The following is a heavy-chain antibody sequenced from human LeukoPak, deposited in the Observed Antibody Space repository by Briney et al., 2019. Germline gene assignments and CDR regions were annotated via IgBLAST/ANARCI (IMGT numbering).Heavy chain of an antibody. J-gene: IGHJ5*02. CDR3: ARVGVVPAERWFDP. D-gene: IGHD2-2*01. Sequence: PSETLSLTCTVSGGSISSSSYYWGWIRQPPGKGLEWIGSIYYSGSTYYNPSLKSRVTISVDTSKNQFSLKLSSVTAADTAVYYCARVGVVPAERWFDPWGQGTLVTVSS. V-gene: IGHV4-39*07. CDR2: IYYSGST. CDR1: GGSISSSSYY.